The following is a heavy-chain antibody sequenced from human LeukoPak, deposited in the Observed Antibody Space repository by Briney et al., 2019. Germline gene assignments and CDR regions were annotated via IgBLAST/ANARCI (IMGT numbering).Heavy chain of an antibody. D-gene: IGHD3-10*01. CDR2: IYTSGST. J-gene: IGHJ5*02. CDR3: ARDRVTMVRGLWFDP. V-gene: IGHV4-61*02. CDR1: GGSISSGSYY. Sequence: SQTLSLTCTVSGGSISSGSYYWSWIRQPAGKGLEWIGRIYTSGSTNYNPSLKSRVTMSVDTSKNQFSLKLSSVTAADTAVYYCARDRVTMVRGLWFDPWGQGTLVTVSS.